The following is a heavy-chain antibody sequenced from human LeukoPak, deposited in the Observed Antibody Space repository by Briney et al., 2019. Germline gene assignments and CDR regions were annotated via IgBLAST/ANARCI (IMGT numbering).Heavy chain of an antibody. CDR2: ISSSGSTI. Sequence: GGSLRLSCAASGFTFSSYEMNWVRQAPGKGLEWVSYISSSGSTIYYADSVKGRFTISRDNAKNSLYLQMNSLRAEDTAVYYCAKDLFSTGLSGYYSPRHFDYWGQGTLVTVSS. CDR1: GFTFSSYE. J-gene: IGHJ4*02. D-gene: IGHD3-22*01. V-gene: IGHV3-48*03. CDR3: AKDLFSTGLSGYYSPRHFDY.